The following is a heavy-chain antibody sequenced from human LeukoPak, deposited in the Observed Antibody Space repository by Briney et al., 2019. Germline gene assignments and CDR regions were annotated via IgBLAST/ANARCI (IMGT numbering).Heavy chain of an antibody. V-gene: IGHV3-23*01. CDR3: AATRRTYWYVDL. J-gene: IGHJ2*01. CDR1: EFTFSSSV. D-gene: IGHD3/OR15-3a*01. CDR2: ISSAGST. Sequence: GGSLRLSCAASEFTFSSSVMNWVRQPPGQGLELDSGISSAGSTYYAGSVKGRFTNSGDNSKNTLFLQMNILRDENTALFYGAATRRTYWYVDLSGRGTLGTVS.